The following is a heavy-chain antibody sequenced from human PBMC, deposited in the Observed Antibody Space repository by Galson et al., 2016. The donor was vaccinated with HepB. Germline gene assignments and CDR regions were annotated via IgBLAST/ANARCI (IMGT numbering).Heavy chain of an antibody. D-gene: IGHD3-3*01. CDR2: ISGSGDT. V-gene: IGHV3-23*01. CDR1: GFTFSTYA. Sequence: SLRLSCAASGFTFSTYAMSWVRQAPGKGLEWVSGISGSGDTKFADSVKGRFTISRDNSKNTLYLEMNSLRAEDTAVYYCAKDRGRGTYNFWSGPRNYFDSWGQGTLVVVSS. J-gene: IGHJ4*02. CDR3: AKDRGRGTYNFWSGPRNYFDS.